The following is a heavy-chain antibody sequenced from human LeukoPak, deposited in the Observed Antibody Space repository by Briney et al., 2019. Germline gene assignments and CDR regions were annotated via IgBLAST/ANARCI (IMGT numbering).Heavy chain of an antibody. V-gene: IGHV4-34*01. Sequence: KPSETLSLTCAVYGGSFSGYYWIWIRQPPGKGLEWIGEINHSGSTNYNPSLKSRVTISVDTSKNQFSLKLSSVTAADTAVYYCARYSSSQYYFDYWGQGTLVTVSS. CDR2: INHSGST. CDR3: ARYSSSQYYFDY. CDR1: GGSFSGYY. J-gene: IGHJ4*02. D-gene: IGHD6-6*01.